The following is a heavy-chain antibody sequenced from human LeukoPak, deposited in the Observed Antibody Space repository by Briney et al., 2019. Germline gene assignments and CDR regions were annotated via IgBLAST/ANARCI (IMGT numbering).Heavy chain of an antibody. D-gene: IGHD3-22*01. CDR2: SNTNTGNP. CDR3: ARRAADYYDGSAYYSGY. V-gene: IGHV7-4-1*02. J-gene: IGHJ4*02. CDR1: GYTFTSYA. Sequence: ASVKVSCKASGYTFTSYAMNWVRQAPGQGLEWVGWSNTNTGNPTYAQGFTGRFVFSLDTSVSTAYLQISSLKAEDTAVYYCARRAADYYDGSAYYSGYWGQGTLVTVSS.